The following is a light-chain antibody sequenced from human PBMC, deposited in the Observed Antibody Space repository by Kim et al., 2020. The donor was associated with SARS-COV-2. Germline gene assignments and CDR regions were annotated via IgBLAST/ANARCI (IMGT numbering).Light chain of an antibody. Sequence: ASVGDRVTITCRASQGIKTDLDWYQQKPGTAPRLLIYDASSLQSGVPSRFSGSGSGSDFTLTISSLQPEDFATYYCLQSNNYPVTFGQGTRLEIK. CDR3: LQSNNYPVT. CDR2: DAS. CDR1: QGIKTD. V-gene: IGKV1-6*01. J-gene: IGKJ5*01.